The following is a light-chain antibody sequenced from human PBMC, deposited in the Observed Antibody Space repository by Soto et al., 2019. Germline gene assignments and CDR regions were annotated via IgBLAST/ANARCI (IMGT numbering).Light chain of an antibody. Sequence: DIQMTQSPSSLSASVGDRVTITCRASQSISSYLNWYQQKSGKAPKLLIYAASSLQSGVLSRFSGSGSGTDFTLSISSLKPEDFGTYYCLLWYSTPVAFGQGTRLEIK. J-gene: IGKJ5*01. V-gene: IGKV1-39*01. CDR3: LLWYSTPVA. CDR2: AAS. CDR1: QSISSY.